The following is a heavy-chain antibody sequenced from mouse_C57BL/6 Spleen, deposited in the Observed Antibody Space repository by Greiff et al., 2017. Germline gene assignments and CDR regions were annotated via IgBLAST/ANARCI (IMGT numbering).Heavy chain of an antibody. CDR2: IRNKANGYTT. J-gene: IGHJ2*01. CDR3: ARYRHQCSSFDY. D-gene: IGHD1-1*01. Sequence: EVKLMESGGGLVQPGGSLSLSCAASGFTFTDYYMSWVRQPPGKALEWLGFIRNKANGYTTEYSASVKGRFTISRDNSQSILYLQMNALIAEDSATYFCARYRHQCSSFDYWGQGTTLTVSS. V-gene: IGHV7-3*01. CDR1: GFTFTDYY.